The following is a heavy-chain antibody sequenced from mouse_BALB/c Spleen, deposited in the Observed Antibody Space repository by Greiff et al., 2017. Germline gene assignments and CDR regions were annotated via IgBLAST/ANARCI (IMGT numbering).Heavy chain of an antibody. CDR3: TRSDGNYPYAMDY. CDR2: IYPSDSYT. J-gene: IGHJ4*01. Sequence: QVQLQQPGAELVRPGASVKLSCKASGYTFTSYWINWVKQRPGQGLEWIGNIYPSDSYTNYNQKFKDKATLTVDKSSSTAYMQLSSPTSEDSAVYCGTRSDGNYPYAMDYWGQGTSVTVSS. CDR1: GYTFTSYW. D-gene: IGHD2-1*01. V-gene: IGHV1-69*02.